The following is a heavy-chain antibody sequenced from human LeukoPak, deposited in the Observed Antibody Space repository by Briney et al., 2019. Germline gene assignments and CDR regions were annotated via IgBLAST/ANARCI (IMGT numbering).Heavy chain of an antibody. CDR2: ISAYNGNT. D-gene: IGHD3-16*02. Sequence: ASVKVSCKASGGTFSSYAISWVRQAPGQGLEWMGWISAYNGNTNYAQKLQGRVTMTTDTSTSTAYMELRSLRSGDTAVYYCARDNDYVWGSYRAQDYWGQGTLVTVSS. CDR1: GGTFSSYA. V-gene: IGHV1-18*01. CDR3: ARDNDYVWGSYRAQDY. J-gene: IGHJ4*02.